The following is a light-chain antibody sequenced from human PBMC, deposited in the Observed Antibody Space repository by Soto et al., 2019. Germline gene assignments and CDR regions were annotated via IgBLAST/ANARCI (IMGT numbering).Light chain of an antibody. Sequence: QMTQSPSSLSASIGDRVTISCQASQDVGNFLNWYQQRPGKAPYLPIYDASNLDSGVSSRFSGSGSGRDFSFTITSLQPDDVATYFCQQYGSLPITFGQGTRLDIK. J-gene: IGKJ5*01. CDR1: QDVGNF. CDR2: DAS. V-gene: IGKV1-33*01. CDR3: QQYGSLPIT.